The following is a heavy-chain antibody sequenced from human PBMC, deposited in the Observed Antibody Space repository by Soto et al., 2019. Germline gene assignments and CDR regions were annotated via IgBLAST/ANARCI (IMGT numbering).Heavy chain of an antibody. D-gene: IGHD2-8*01. CDR3: ARLIGNSWLDS. J-gene: IGHJ5*01. CDR2: TYYRSKWYN. V-gene: IGHV6-1*01. Sequence: SQTLSLTCAISGDSVSTKSATWYWSRQSPSRGLEWLGRTYYRSKWYNDYAVSVKGRITINPDTSNNQLSLQLNSVTPDDTAVYYCARLIGNSWLDSWGQGTLVTVSS. CDR1: GDSVSTKSAT.